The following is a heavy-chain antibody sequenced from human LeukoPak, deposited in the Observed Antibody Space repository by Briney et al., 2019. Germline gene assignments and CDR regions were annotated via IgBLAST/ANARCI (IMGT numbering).Heavy chain of an antibody. J-gene: IGHJ3*02. Sequence: SETLSLTCTVSGGSISSSSYYWGWIRQPPGKGLEWIGSIYYSGSTYYNPSLKSRVTISVDTSKNQFSLKLSSVTAADTAVYYCARRYSNSAFDIWGQGTMVTVSS. D-gene: IGHD4-11*01. CDR2: IYYSGST. V-gene: IGHV4-39*01. CDR1: GGSISSSSYY. CDR3: ARRYSNSAFDI.